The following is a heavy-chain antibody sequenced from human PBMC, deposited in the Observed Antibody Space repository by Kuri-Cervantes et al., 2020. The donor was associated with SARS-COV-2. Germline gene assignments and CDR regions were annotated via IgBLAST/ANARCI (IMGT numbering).Heavy chain of an antibody. J-gene: IGHJ6*02. CDR2: IWYDGSNK. V-gene: IGHV3-33*01. Sequence: GESLKISCAASGFTFSSYGMHWVRQAPGKGLEWVAVIWYDGSNKYYADSVKGRFTISRDNSKNTLYLQMNSLRAEDTAVYYCARSHKDIVVVPAARGYYYGMDAWGQGTTVTVSS. CDR3: ARSHKDIVVVPAARGYYYGMDA. D-gene: IGHD2-2*01. CDR1: GFTFSSYG.